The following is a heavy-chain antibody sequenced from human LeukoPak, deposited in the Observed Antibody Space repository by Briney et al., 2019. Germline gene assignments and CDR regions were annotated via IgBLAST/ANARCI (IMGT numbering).Heavy chain of an antibody. D-gene: IGHD6-25*01. Sequence: GGSLRLSCAASEFTFSAYWMHWVRQAPGKGLVWVSRIRGDGSMTNYADSVKGRFTISRDNAKNTLYLQMNSLRLEDTAVYYCARENLAAAADYWGQGTVVTVSS. J-gene: IGHJ4*02. V-gene: IGHV3-74*01. CDR3: ARENLAAAADY. CDR2: IRGDGSMT. CDR1: EFTFSAYW.